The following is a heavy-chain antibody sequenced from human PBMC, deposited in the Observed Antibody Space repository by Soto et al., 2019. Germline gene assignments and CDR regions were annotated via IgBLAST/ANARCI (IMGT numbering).Heavy chain of an antibody. D-gene: IGHD3-10*01. V-gene: IGHV3-30-3*01. J-gene: IGHJ4*02. CDR1: GFTFSSYA. CDR2: ISYDGSNK. Sequence: QVQLVESGGGVVQPGRSLRLSCAASGFTFSSYAMHWVRQAPGKGLEWVAVISYDGSNKYYADSVKGRFTISRDNSKNPLYLQMNSLRAEDTAVYYCARDPMGRYYGSGSYSFDYWGQGTLVTVSS. CDR3: ARDPMGRYYGSGSYSFDY.